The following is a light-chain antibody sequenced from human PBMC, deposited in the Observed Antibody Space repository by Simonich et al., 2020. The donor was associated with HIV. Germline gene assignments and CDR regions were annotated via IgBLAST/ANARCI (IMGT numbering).Light chain of an antibody. V-gene: IGLV3-25*03. CDR1: TLPTQY. Sequence: SYELTQPPSVSVSPGQTARITCSGDTLPTQYAYWYQQKPGPAPGLVINKDSERPSGIPERFSGSSSGTTVTLTISGVQAEDEADYYCQSADTSGTYVVFGGGTKLTVL. CDR3: QSADTSGTYVV. CDR2: KDS. J-gene: IGLJ2*01.